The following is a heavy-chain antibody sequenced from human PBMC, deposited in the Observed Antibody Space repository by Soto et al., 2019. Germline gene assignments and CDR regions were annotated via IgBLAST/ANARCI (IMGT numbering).Heavy chain of an antibody. Sequence: QVQLVESGGGVVKPGRSLRLSCAASGFTLSTYVMQWVRQAPGKGLEWVTVIWYDESYEYYADSVKGRFTISRDNSKNTLYLQMNSLRVEDTAVYYCARGVGAFPRFDYWGQGTLVTVSS. D-gene: IGHD1-26*01. V-gene: IGHV3-33*01. CDR1: GFTLSTYV. CDR3: ARGVGAFPRFDY. J-gene: IGHJ4*02. CDR2: IWYDESYE.